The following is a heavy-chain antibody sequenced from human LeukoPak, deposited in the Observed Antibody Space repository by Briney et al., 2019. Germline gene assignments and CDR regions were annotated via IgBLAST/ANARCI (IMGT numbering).Heavy chain of an antibody. Sequence: GGSLRLSCAASGFTFSSCNMNWVRQAPGKGLVWVSYISSSGSSIYNADSVKGRFTISRDNAKNSLYLQMNSLRAEDTAVYYCARGYYYGSGTLGPFDPWGQGTLVTVSS. CDR1: GFTFSSCN. V-gene: IGHV3-48*04. D-gene: IGHD3-10*01. CDR2: ISSSGSSI. CDR3: ARGYYYGSGTLGPFDP. J-gene: IGHJ5*02.